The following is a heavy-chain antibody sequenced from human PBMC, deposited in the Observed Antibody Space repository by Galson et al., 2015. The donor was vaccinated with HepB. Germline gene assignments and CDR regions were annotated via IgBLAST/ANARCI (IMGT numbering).Heavy chain of an antibody. Sequence: LSLTCTVSGGSISSYYRSWIRQPPGKGLEWIGYIYYSGSTNYNPSLKSRVTISVDTSKNQFSLKLSSVTAADTAVYYCARGVDILTGYYPFDIWGQGTMVTVSS. V-gene: IGHV4-59*01. J-gene: IGHJ3*02. CDR1: GGSISSYY. CDR3: ARGVDILTGYYPFDI. CDR2: IYYSGST. D-gene: IGHD3-9*01.